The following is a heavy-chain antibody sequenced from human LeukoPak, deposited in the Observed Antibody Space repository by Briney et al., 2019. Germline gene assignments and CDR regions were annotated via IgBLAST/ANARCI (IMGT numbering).Heavy chain of an antibody. CDR1: GFTFSSYW. Sequence: GGSLRLSCAASGFTFSSYWMHWVRQAPGKGLEWVSYISSSGSTIYYADSVKGRFTISRDNAKNSLYLQMNSLRAEDTAVYYCASGSSEYYYYYGMDVWGQGTTVTVSS. V-gene: IGHV3-48*04. CDR3: ASGSSEYYYYYGMDV. D-gene: IGHD1-26*01. CDR2: ISSSGSTI. J-gene: IGHJ6*02.